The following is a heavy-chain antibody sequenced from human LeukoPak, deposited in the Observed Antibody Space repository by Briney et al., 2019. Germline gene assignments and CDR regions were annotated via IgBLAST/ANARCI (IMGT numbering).Heavy chain of an antibody. CDR3: AREDGYGQADY. CDR2: IYYTGST. J-gene: IGHJ4*02. Sequence: PSETLSLTCTVSGGSVNSGSYYWSWIRQPPGKGLEWIGYIYYTGSTYYNSSLKSRVTISLDTSKNQFSLILSSVTAADTAVYYCAREDGYGQADYWGQGTLVTVSS. V-gene: IGHV4-61*01. D-gene: IGHD5-24*01. CDR1: GGSVNSGSYY.